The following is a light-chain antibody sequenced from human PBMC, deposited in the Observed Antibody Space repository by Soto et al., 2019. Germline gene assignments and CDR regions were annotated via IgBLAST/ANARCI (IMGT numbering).Light chain of an antibody. J-gene: IGKJ5*01. V-gene: IGKV1-12*02. Sequence: DIQMTQSPSSVSASVGDSVTITCRASQAVSSWLAWYQQKPGKAPKLLIYAASSLQSGVPSRFSGSGSGTVFSLTISSLQPEDFVIYYCQQANSFPLTFGQGTRLEI. CDR3: QQANSFPLT. CDR1: QAVSSW. CDR2: AAS.